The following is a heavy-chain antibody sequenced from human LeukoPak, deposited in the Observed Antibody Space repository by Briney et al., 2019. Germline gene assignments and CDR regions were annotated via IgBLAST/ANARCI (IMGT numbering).Heavy chain of an antibody. V-gene: IGHV3-7*01. D-gene: IGHD6-19*01. CDR2: IKQDGSEK. CDR1: GFTFSSYW. J-gene: IGHJ4*02. Sequence: GGSLRLSCAASGFTFSSYWMSWVRQAPGKGLEWVANIKQDGSEKYYVDSVKGRFTISRDNAKNSLYLQMNSLRAEDTAVYYCARDLVAGTNILDYWGQGTLVTVSS. CDR3: ARDLVAGTNILDY.